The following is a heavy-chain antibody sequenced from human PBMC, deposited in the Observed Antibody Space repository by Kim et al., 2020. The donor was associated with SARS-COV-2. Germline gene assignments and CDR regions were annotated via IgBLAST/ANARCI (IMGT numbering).Heavy chain of an antibody. CDR3: ARNNQNFFYP. V-gene: IGHV1-3*01. CDR1: GYTFTSYA. J-gene: IGHJ5*02. CDR2: IDGGKGNT. D-gene: IGHD1-1*01. Sequence: ASVKVSCKASGYTFTSYAIHWVRQAPGQRLEWMGWIDGGKGNTKYSQKFQGRVTISRDTSASTAYMELSSLRSEDTAVYYCARNNQNFFYPWGRGTLVTV.